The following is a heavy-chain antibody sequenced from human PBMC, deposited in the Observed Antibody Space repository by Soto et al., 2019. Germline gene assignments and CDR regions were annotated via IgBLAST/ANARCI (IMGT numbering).Heavy chain of an antibody. V-gene: IGHV3-11*01. Sequence: QVHLVDSGGGLVKPGGSLRLSCAASGFSFSDYYMTWIRQAPGKGLEWVSYISSNGATIYYADSVKGRFTVSRDTATNSLYLQMNSLRAEDTAVYYCARDHYYGSGRSSFDPWGQGTLVTVSS. D-gene: IGHD3-10*01. CDR2: ISSNGATI. CDR1: GFSFSDYY. J-gene: IGHJ5*02. CDR3: ARDHYYGSGRSSFDP.